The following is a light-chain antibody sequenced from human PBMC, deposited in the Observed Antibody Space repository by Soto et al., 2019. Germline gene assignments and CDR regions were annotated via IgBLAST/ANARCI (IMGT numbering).Light chain of an antibody. CDR1: QSISSNY. CDR3: QQYDSWPPT. V-gene: IGKV3-20*01. J-gene: IGKJ4*01. Sequence: EIVLTQSPATLSLSPGERATLSCRASQSISSNYLAWYQQKPGQAPRLLIYDASSRAPDIPDRFSGSGSGTDFTLTISGLEPEDLALYWCQQYDSWPPTFGGGTKVEIK. CDR2: DAS.